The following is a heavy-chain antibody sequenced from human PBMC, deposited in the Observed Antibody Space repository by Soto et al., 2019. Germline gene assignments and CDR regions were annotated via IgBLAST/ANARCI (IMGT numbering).Heavy chain of an antibody. D-gene: IGHD1-1*01. V-gene: IGHV3-15*01. CDR1: GFTFSNAW. CDR2: IKSKTDGGTT. J-gene: IGHJ4*02. CDR3: TTGQLQQLELLLGGPK. Sequence: EVQLVESGGGLVKPGGSLRLSCAASGFTFSNAWMSWVRQAPGKGLEWVGRIKSKTDGGTTDYAAPVKGRFTISRDDSKNTLYLQMNSLKTEDTAVYYCTTGQLQQLELLLGGPKWGQGTLVTVSS.